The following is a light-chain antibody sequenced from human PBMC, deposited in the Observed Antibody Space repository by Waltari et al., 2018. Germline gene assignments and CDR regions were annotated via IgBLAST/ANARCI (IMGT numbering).Light chain of an antibody. V-gene: IGKV4-1*01. CDR2: WAS. J-gene: IGKJ1*01. CDR3: QQYYSTPRT. Sequence: DIVMTQAPDSLAVDLGERATSNCKSSQSVLYSFNNKNYLAWYQHKPGQPPKLPIYWASTRESGGPDRFSGSGSGTDFALTISSLQAEDVAVYYCQQYYSTPRTFGQGTKVEIK. CDR1: QSVLYSFNNKNY.